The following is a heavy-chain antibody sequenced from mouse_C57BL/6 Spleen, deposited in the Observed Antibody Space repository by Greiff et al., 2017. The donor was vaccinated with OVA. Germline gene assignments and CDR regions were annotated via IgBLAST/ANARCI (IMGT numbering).Heavy chain of an antibody. Sequence: EVKLVESGGGLVKPGGSLKLSCAASGFTFRDYGMHWVRQAPVKGLEWVAYISSGSSTIYYADIVKGRFSITRDNAKNTLCLQMTSLRSEDTAMYYCAKQGYYGSILDYWGQGTTLTVSS. CDR3: AKQGYYGSILDY. V-gene: IGHV5-17*01. CDR1: GFTFRDYG. J-gene: IGHJ2*01. D-gene: IGHD1-1*01. CDR2: ISSGSSTI.